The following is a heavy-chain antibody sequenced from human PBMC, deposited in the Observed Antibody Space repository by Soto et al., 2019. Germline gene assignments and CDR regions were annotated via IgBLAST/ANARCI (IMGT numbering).Heavy chain of an antibody. V-gene: IGHV1-46*01. CDR1: GYTFTSYY. Sequence: QVQLVQSGAEVKKPGASVKVSCKASGYTFTSYYMHWVRQAPGQGLEGMGIINPSGGSTSYAQKFQGRVTRTRDTATSTVYMELSSVRSEDTAVYYCASRGSYGYSFDYWGQGTLVTVSS. CDR3: ASRGSYGYSFDY. J-gene: IGHJ4*02. CDR2: INPSGGST. D-gene: IGHD5-18*01.